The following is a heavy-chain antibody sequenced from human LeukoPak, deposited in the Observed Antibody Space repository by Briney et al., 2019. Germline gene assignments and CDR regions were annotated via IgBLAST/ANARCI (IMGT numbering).Heavy chain of an antibody. CDR2: IYYSGST. V-gene: IGHV4-39*01. Sequence: SETLSLTCTVSGGSISSSSYYWGWIRQPPGEGLEWIGSIYYSGSTYYNPSLKSRVTISVDTSKNQFSLKLSSVTAADTAVYYCARQAYSSNLGWFDPWGQGTLVTVSS. CDR1: GGSISSSSYY. J-gene: IGHJ5*02. D-gene: IGHD6-13*01. CDR3: ARQAYSSNLGWFDP.